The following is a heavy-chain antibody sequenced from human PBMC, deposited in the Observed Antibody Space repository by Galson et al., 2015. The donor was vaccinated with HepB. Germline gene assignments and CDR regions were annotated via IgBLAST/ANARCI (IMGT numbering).Heavy chain of an antibody. CDR2: IYYSGST. J-gene: IGHJ2*01. CDR1: GDSISSYY. Sequence: LSLTCTVSGDSISSYYWSWIRQPPGKGLEWIGYIYYSGSTNYNPSLKSRVTISVDTSKKHFSLKLSSLTAADTAVYYCARDAGTVVNLWGRGTLVIVSS. V-gene: IGHV4-59*01. CDR3: ARDAGTVVNL. D-gene: IGHD2-15*01.